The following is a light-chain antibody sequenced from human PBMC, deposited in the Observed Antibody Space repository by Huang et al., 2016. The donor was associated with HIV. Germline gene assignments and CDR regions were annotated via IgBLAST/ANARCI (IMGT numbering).Light chain of an antibody. J-gene: IGKJ2*01. CDR3: MQGKQLPYT. CDR2: ELS. Sequence: DIVMTQTPLSLSVTPGQPASISCKSSQGLLYREKIYLYWYLQKPGQSPQLLIYELSNLFSGVPDRFSGSGSPTDFTLKISRVETEDVGVYYCMQGKQLPYTFGQGTRLEI. CDR1: QGLLYREKIY. V-gene: IGKV2-29*02.